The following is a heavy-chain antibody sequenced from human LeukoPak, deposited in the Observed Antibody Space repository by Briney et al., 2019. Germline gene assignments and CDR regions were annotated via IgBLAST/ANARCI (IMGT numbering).Heavy chain of an antibody. CDR2: ISGSDRTT. CDR3: AKDGNYLDSSGYLIPFDY. CDR1: GFTFSRFA. V-gene: IGHV3-23*01. D-gene: IGHD3-22*01. J-gene: IGHJ4*02. Sequence: GGSLRLSCEASGFTFSRFAMSWVRQAPGKGLEWVSSISGSDRTTYYADSVKGRFTISRDSSKNILYLQMNSLRADDTALYYCAKDGNYLDSSGYLIPFDYWGLGTLVTVSS.